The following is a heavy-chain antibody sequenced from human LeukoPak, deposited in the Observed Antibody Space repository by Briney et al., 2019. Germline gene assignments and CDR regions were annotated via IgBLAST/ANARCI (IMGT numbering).Heavy chain of an antibody. CDR3: AKGIWGSGMDV. CDR1: GDSFSSNSAA. J-gene: IGHJ6*02. D-gene: IGHD2/OR15-2a*01. CDR2: TYYRSKWYN. V-gene: IGHV6-1*01. Sequence: SQTLSLTCAISGDSFSSNSAAWNWLRQSPSRGLEWLGRTYYRSKWYNEYAVSVKSRITINPDTSKNQFSLQLNSVTPEDTAVYYCAKGIWGSGMDVWGQGTTVTVSS.